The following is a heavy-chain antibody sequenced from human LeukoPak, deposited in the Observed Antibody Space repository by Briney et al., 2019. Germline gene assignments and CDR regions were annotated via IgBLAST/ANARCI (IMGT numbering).Heavy chain of an antibody. CDR2: INPNSGGT. D-gene: IGHD3-10*01. CDR1: GYTFTGYY. CDR3: ARGITMVRGVPY. Sequence: ASVKVSCKASGYTFTGYYMYWVRQAPGQGLEWMGRINPNSGGTNYAQKFQGRVTMTRDTSISTAYMELSRLRSDDTAVYYCARGITMVRGVPYWGQGTLVTVSS. J-gene: IGHJ4*02. V-gene: IGHV1-2*06.